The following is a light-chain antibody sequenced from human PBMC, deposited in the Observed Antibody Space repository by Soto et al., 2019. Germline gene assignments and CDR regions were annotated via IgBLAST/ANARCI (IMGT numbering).Light chain of an antibody. J-gene: IGLJ3*02. CDR3: SSKTTTNTLL. CDR1: RSDLGDYNY. Sequence: QSALTQPASVSGSLGQSITISCTGTRSDLGDYNYVSWYQQHPGKATKLLVYEVSIRPSGVSYRFSGSKSGRSASLTISGLQAEDEADYYCSSKTTTNTLLFGGGTKLTVL. V-gene: IGLV2-14*01. CDR2: EVS.